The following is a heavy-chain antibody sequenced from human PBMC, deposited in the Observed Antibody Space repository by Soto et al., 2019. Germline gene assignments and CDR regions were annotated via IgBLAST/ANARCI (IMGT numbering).Heavy chain of an antibody. V-gene: IGHV4-59*01. Sequence: QVQLQESGPGLVKPSETLSLTCTVSGGSISSYYWSWIRQPPGKGLEWIGYIYYSGSTNYNPSLKSRVTISVDTSKNRFSLKLSSVTAADTAVYYCARDLGAAAAGGAGGMDVWGQGTTVTVSS. D-gene: IGHD6-13*01. CDR2: IYYSGST. CDR1: GGSISSYY. CDR3: ARDLGAAAAGGAGGMDV. J-gene: IGHJ6*02.